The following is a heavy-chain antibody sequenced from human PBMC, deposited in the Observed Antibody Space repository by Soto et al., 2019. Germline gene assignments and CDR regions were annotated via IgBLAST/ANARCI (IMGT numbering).Heavy chain of an antibody. CDR2: ISAYNGNT. CDR1: GYTLTSYG. J-gene: IGHJ5*02. D-gene: IGHD6-13*01. CDR3: ARRGRGIAAAGRGYNWFXP. Sequence: ASVKVSCKASGYTLTSYGISWVRQAPGQGLEWMGWISAYNGNTNYAQKLQGRVTMTTDTSTSTAYMELRSLRSDDTAVYYCARRGRGIAAAGRGYNWFXPWGQGTLVTVSS. V-gene: IGHV1-18*04.